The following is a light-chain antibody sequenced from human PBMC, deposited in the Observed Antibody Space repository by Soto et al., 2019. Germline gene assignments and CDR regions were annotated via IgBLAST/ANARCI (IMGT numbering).Light chain of an antibody. V-gene: IGKV1-9*01. CDR3: QQLGSYPIT. CDR2: AAS. J-gene: IGKJ5*01. Sequence: QLTQSPSSLSASVGDRVTITCRASQGMRSYLAWYQQEPGKAPKLLIYAASTLPSGVPSRFSGSGSGTDFTLTSSSLQPEDFATYYCQQLGSYPITFGQETRLDIK. CDR1: QGMRSY.